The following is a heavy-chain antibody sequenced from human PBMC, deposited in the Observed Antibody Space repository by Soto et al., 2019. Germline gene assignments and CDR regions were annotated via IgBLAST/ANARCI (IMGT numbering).Heavy chain of an antibody. CDR2: MNPGSGDT. D-gene: IGHD3-16*01. CDR1: GYSFTNND. J-gene: IGHJ5*01. V-gene: IGHV1-8*01. CDR3: ARMSTFGSLNWCDF. Sequence: ASMAVDCKASGYSFTNNDVSWVRQATGQGVEWMGWMNPGSGDTGDAQKFQGRVTKTRDISIATAYMELSSLRSDDTGIYYWARMSTFGSLNWCDFWGQGNLVTVSS.